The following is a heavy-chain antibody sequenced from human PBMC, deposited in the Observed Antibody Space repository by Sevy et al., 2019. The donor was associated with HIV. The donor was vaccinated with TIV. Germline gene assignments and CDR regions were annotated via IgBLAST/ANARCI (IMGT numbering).Heavy chain of an antibody. Sequence: GGSLRLSCAASGFTFRTFAMSWVRQAPGKGLQWVSSISDTGTSTYYADSVEGRFTISRDNSKKTLYLQMNSLRLDDTAVYYCARDPTFSSDTRGYYPFDSWGQGTLVTVSS. CDR2: ISDTGTST. J-gene: IGHJ4*02. D-gene: IGHD3-22*01. CDR3: ARDPTFSSDTRGYYPFDS. V-gene: IGHV3-23*01. CDR1: GFTFRTFA.